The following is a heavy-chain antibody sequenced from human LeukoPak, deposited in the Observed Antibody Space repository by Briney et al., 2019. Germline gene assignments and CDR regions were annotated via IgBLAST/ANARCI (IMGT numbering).Heavy chain of an antibody. J-gene: IGHJ5*02. CDR1: GGTFSSYA. CDR3: ARDSNLGYCSSTSCFKRPRERFDP. V-gene: IGHV1-69*13. Sequence: ASMKVSCKASGGTFSSYAISWVRQAPGQGLEWMGGIIPIFGTANYAQKFQGRVTITADESTSTAYMELSSLRSEDTAVYYCARDSNLGYCSSTSCFKRPRERFDPWGQGTLVTVSS. CDR2: IIPIFGTA. D-gene: IGHD2-2*01.